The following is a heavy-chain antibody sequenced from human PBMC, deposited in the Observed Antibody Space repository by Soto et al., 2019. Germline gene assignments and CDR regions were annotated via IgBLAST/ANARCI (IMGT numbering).Heavy chain of an antibody. Sequence: QVQLVQSGAEVKKPGSSVKVSCKASGGSFSSYAFSWVRQAPGQGLEWMGGIIPIFGTANYAQKFQGRVTITADESTSTAYMELSSLRSEDTAVYYCARDLEDSGYHGYYYGMDVWGQGTTVTVSS. D-gene: IGHD5-12*01. J-gene: IGHJ6*02. CDR3: ARDLEDSGYHGYYYGMDV. V-gene: IGHV1-69*01. CDR2: IIPIFGTA. CDR1: GGSFSSYA.